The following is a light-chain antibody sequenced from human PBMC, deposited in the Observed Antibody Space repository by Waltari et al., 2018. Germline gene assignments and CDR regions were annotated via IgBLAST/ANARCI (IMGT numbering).Light chain of an antibody. CDR2: DAS. Sequence: EIVLTQSPATLSLSPGERATLPCRASQSVSSYLAWYQQKPGQAPRLLIYDASNRATGIPAMFRGSVSGTDFTLTISSLEPEDFAVYYCQKRSNWPLTFGGGTQVEIK. J-gene: IGKJ4*01. V-gene: IGKV3-11*01. CDR1: QSVSSY. CDR3: QKRSNWPLT.